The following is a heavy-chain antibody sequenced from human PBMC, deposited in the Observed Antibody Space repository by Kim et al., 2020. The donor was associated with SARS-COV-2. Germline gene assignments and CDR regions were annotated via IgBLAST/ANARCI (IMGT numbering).Heavy chain of an antibody. J-gene: IGHJ6*02. V-gene: IGHV3-33*01. CDR2: IWYDGSNK. D-gene: IGHD6-13*01. CDR3: ARGPGAGQQPPYYYYGMDV. CDR1: GFTFSSYG. Sequence: GSLRLSCAASGFTFSSYGMHWVRQAPGKGLEWVAVIWYDGSNKYYADSVKGRFTISRDNSKNTLYLQMNSLRAEDTAVYYCARGPGAGQQPPYYYYGMDVWGQGTTVTVSS.